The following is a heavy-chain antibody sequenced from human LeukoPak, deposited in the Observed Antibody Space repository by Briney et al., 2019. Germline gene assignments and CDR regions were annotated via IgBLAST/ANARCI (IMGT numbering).Heavy chain of an antibody. CDR3: ATVLADGSGSKTYNWFDP. J-gene: IGHJ5*02. V-gene: IGHV1-24*01. Sequence: GASVKVSCKVSGYTLTELSMHWVRQVPGKGLEWMGGFDPEDGETIYAQKFQGRVTMTEDTSTDTAYMELSSLRSEDTAVYYCATVLADGSGSKTYNWFDPWGQGTLVTVSS. CDR2: FDPEDGET. D-gene: IGHD3-10*01. CDR1: GYTLTELS.